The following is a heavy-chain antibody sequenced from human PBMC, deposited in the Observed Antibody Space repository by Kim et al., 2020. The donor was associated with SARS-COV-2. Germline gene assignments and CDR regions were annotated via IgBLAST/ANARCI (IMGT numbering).Heavy chain of an antibody. D-gene: IGHD6-6*01. CDR3: ARGRPSISYYYYYYMDV. Sequence: KRRVTISVDTSKNQFSLKLSSVTAADTAVYYCARGRPSISYYYYYYMDVWGKGTTVTVSS. V-gene: IGHV4-34*01. J-gene: IGHJ6*03.